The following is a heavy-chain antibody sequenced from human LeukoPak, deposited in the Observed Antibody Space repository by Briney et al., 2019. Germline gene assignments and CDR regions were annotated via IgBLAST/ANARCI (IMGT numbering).Heavy chain of an antibody. D-gene: IGHD6-13*01. CDR3: ARGCIAAAVTNYYYYMDV. CDR2: INHSGSP. Sequence: SETLSLTCAVYGGSLSGYYWSWIRQPPGKGLEWIGEINHSGSPTYNTSLKTRSTISVDTSKNQFSLKLSSVTAADTDVYDCARGCIAAAVTNYYYYMDVWGKGTTVTVSS. J-gene: IGHJ6*03. CDR1: GGSLSGYY. V-gene: IGHV4-34*01.